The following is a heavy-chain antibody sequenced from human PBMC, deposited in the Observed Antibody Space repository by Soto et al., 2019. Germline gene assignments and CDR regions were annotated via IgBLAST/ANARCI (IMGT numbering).Heavy chain of an antibody. D-gene: IGHD3-22*01. CDR2: INPSGGST. Sequence: ASVKVSCKASGDTFTANYIHWVRQAPGQGFEWMGIINPSGGSTSYAQKFQGRVTMTRDTSTSTVYMELSSLRSEDTAVYYCASSVADSSGYPWYYFDYWGQGTLVTVS. J-gene: IGHJ4*02. V-gene: IGHV1-46*01. CDR1: GDTFTANY. CDR3: ASSVADSSGYPWYYFDY.